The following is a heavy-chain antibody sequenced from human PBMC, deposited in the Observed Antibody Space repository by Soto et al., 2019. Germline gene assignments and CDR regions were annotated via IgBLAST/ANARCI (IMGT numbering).Heavy chain of an antibody. J-gene: IGHJ5*02. CDR1: GFTFSNYG. D-gene: IGHD6-6*01. V-gene: IGHV3-30*18. CDR3: AKTEYRSSCLYS. CDR2: ISNNGSNK. Sequence: GGSLRLSCAASGFTFSNYGMHWVRLAQGTGLEWVALISNNGSNKYYVDSVKGRFTISRDNSNKTLYLQKISPRAEDTAVDYYAKTEYRSSCLYSWGQGALVTVSS.